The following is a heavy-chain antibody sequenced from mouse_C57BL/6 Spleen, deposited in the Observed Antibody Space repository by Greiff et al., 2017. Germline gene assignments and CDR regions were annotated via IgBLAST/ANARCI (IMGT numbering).Heavy chain of an antibody. Sequence: QVQLQQPGAELVKPGASVKMSCKASGYTFTSYWITWVKQRPGQVLAWIGDIYPGSGSTNYNEKFKSKATLIVDTSSCTAYMHLSSLTSEDSAVYYCTRPGSSSFDYWGQGTTLTVSS. J-gene: IGHJ2*01. CDR1: GYTFTSYW. V-gene: IGHV1-55*01. CDR3: TRPGSSSFDY. CDR2: IYPGSGST. D-gene: IGHD1-1*01.